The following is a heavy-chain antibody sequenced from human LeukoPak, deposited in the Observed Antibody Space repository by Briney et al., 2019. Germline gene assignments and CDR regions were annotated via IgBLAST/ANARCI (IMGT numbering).Heavy chain of an antibody. J-gene: IGHJ4*02. CDR2: IYYAGST. CDR3: ARRPGEYGGNDFDY. CDR1: GGSISSRSDY. V-gene: IGHV4-39*01. Sequence: SETLSLTCTVSGGSISSRSDYWGWIRQPPGKGLEWIGSIYYAGSTHYNPSLKSRVTISVDTSKNQFSLKLSSVTAADTAVYYCARRPGEYGGNDFDYWGQGTLVTVSS. D-gene: IGHD4/OR15-4a*01.